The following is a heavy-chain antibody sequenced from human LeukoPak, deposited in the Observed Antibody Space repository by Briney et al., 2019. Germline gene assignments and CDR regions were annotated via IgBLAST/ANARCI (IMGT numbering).Heavy chain of an antibody. CDR2: IYYSGST. CDR3: ARLSDDARYFDL. J-gene: IGHJ2*01. CDR1: GGSISSYY. D-gene: IGHD1-1*01. Sequence: SETLSLTCTVSGGSISSYYWSWIRQPPGKGLEWIGYIYYSGSTNYNPSLKSRVTISVDTSKNQFSLKLSSVTDADTAVYYCARLSDDARYFDLWGRGTLVTVSS. V-gene: IGHV4-59*01.